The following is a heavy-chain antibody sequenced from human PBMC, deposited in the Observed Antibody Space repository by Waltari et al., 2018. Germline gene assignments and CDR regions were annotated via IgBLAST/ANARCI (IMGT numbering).Heavy chain of an antibody. V-gene: IGHV1-3*01. Sequence: QVQLVQSGAEVKKPGASVKVSCKASGYTFTSYAMHWVRQAPGQRLEWMGWINAGNGNTKYSQKFQGRVTITRDTSASTAYMELSSLRSEDTAVYYCARGGAENLGVFDYWGQGTLVTVSS. CDR2: INAGNGNT. CDR3: ARGGAENLGVFDY. D-gene: IGHD3-16*01. CDR1: GYTFTSYA. J-gene: IGHJ4*02.